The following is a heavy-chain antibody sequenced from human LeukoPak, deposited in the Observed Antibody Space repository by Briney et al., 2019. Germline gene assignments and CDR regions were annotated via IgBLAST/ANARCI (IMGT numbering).Heavy chain of an antibody. V-gene: IGHV3-7*04. D-gene: IGHD2-15*01. J-gene: IGHJ5*02. CDR1: GFTFSSYW. Sequence: PGGSLRLSCAVSGFTFSSYWMTWVRQAPGKGLEWVVNIKQDGSEKYYVDSVKGRFTISRDNAKNSQYLQMNSLRAEDTAVYYCARGINWFDPWGQGTLVTVSS. CDR2: IKQDGSEK. CDR3: ARGINWFDP.